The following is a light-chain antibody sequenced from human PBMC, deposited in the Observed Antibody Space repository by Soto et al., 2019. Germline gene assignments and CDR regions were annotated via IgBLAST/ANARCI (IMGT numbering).Light chain of an antibody. CDR3: QSYDSSLSGVV. J-gene: IGLJ2*01. Sequence: QSVLTQTPSVSGAPRQRVTISCAGSSSNIGAGYDVHWYQQLPGTAPKFLIYGNNNRPSGVPDRFSGSKSGTSASLAITGLQAEDEADYFCQSYDSSLSGVVFGGGTKLTVL. CDR1: SSNIGAGYD. CDR2: GNN. V-gene: IGLV1-40*01.